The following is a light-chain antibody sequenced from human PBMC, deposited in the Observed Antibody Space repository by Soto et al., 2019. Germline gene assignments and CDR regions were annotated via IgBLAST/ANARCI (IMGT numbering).Light chain of an antibody. J-gene: IGKJ2*01. CDR3: QQYGNSPYT. V-gene: IGKV3-20*01. Sequence: EIVLTQSPGTLSLSPGERATLSCRASQTVGSGYLAWYQKKPGQAPRLLIHTASSRATGIPDRFSGSGSGTDFTLTISRLEPEDFALYYCQQYGNSPYTFGQGSKLEIK. CDR2: TAS. CDR1: QTVGSGY.